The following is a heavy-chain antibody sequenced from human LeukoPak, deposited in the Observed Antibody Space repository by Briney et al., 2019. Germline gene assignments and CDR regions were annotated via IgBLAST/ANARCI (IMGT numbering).Heavy chain of an antibody. CDR1: GFTFSSYG. Sequence: GRSLRLSCAASGFTFSSYGMHWVRQAPGKGLEWVSSISSSSSYIYYADSVKGRFTISRDNAKNSLYLQMNSLRAEDTAVYYCARVSHTTPYFDYWGQGTLVTVSS. CDR3: ARVSHTTPYFDY. V-gene: IGHV3-21*01. D-gene: IGHD1-1*01. CDR2: ISSSSSYI. J-gene: IGHJ4*02.